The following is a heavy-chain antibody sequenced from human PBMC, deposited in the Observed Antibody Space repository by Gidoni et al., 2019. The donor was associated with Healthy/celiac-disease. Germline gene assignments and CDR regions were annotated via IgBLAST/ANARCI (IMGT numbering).Heavy chain of an antibody. CDR1: GGSFSGYS. CDR3: ARGWYGSGSYYPNYYYYGMDV. CDR2: INHSGST. D-gene: IGHD3-10*01. Sequence: QVQLQQWGAGLLKPSETLSLTCAVYGGSFSGYSWSWIRQPPGKGLEWIGEINHSGSTNYNPSLKSRVTISVDTSKNQFSLKLSSVTAADTAVYYCARGWYGSGSYYPNYYYYGMDVWGQGTTVTVSS. J-gene: IGHJ6*02. V-gene: IGHV4-34*01.